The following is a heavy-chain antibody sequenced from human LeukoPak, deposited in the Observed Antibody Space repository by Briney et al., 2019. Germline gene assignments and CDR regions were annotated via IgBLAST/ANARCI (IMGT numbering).Heavy chain of an antibody. CDR3: ATDMGSASTGGFDP. J-gene: IGHJ5*02. D-gene: IGHD2-15*01. Sequence: PGGSLRLSCAASGFTFDDYAMHWVRQAPGKGLEGVSGLSWNSGRLGYADSVKGRLTLYRDHAKTSPYLQMHSLRADGTALYYCATDMGSASTGGFDPWGQGTLVTVSS. V-gene: IGHV3-9*01. CDR2: LSWNSGRL. CDR1: GFTFDDYA.